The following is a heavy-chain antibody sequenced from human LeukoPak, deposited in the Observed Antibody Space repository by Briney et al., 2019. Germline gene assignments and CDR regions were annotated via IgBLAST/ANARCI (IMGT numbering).Heavy chain of an antibody. Sequence: SETLSLTCAVYGGSFSGYYWSWIRQPPGKGLEWIGEINHSGSTNYNPSLKSRVTISVDTSKNQFSLHLSSVTAADTAVYYCARQQRYCSGGSCYSSRGSAFDIWGQGTMVTVSS. J-gene: IGHJ3*02. V-gene: IGHV4-34*01. CDR2: INHSGST. CDR3: ARQQRYCSGGSCYSSRGSAFDI. D-gene: IGHD2-15*01. CDR1: GGSFSGYY.